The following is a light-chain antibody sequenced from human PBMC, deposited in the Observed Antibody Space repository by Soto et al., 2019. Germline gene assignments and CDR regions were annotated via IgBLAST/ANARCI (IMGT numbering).Light chain of an antibody. J-gene: IGLJ1*01. Sequence: QRVLGQPPSATGTPRQRGLISYSRSSSNNGSNYVYWYQQLPGTAPKLLIYRNNQRPSGVPDRFSGSKSGTSASLAISGLRSEDEHDYYCAAWDDSLSAFYVFGTGTKVTVL. CDR3: AAWDDSLSAFYV. V-gene: IGLV1-47*01. CDR1: SSNNGSNY. CDR2: RNN.